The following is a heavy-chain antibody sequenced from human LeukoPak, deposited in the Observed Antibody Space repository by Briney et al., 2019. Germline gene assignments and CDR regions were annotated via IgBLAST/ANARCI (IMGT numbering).Heavy chain of an antibody. V-gene: IGHV4-59*01. Sequence: SETLSLTCTVSGGSISSYYWSWLRQPPGKGLEWIGYIYYSGSTNYNPSLKSRVTISVDTSKNQFSLKLSSVTAADTAVYYCARDSIANYDSSGSYFDYWGQGTLVTVSS. CDR2: IYYSGST. CDR3: ARDSIANYDSSGSYFDY. D-gene: IGHD3-22*01. CDR1: GGSISSYY. J-gene: IGHJ4*02.